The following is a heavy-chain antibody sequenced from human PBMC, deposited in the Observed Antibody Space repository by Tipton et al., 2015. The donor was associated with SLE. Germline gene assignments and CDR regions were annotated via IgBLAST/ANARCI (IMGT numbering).Heavy chain of an antibody. D-gene: IGHD6-13*01. CDR2: ISGSGGST. CDR3: ARDPSYSSSPWYFDL. V-gene: IGHV3-23*01. CDR1: GFTFSSYA. J-gene: IGHJ2*01. Sequence: SLRLSCAASGFTFSSYAMSWVRQAPGKGLEWVSAISGSGGSTYYADSVKGRFTISRDNSKNTLYLQMNSLRAEDTAVYYCARDPSYSSSPWYFDLWGRGTLVTISS.